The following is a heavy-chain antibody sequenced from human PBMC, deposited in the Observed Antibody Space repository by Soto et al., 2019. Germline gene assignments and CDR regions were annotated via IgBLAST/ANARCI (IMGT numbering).Heavy chain of an antibody. J-gene: IGHJ4*02. V-gene: IGHV3-21*01. CDR2: ISSSSYI. CDR3: ARDFPSIAWELSPFDY. D-gene: IGHD6-13*01. Sequence: GGSLRLSCAASGFTFSSYSMNWVRQAPGKGLEWVSSISSSSYIYYADSVKGRFTISRDNAKNSLYLQMNSLRAEDTAVYYCARDFPSIAWELSPFDYWGQGTLVTVSS. CDR1: GFTFSSYS.